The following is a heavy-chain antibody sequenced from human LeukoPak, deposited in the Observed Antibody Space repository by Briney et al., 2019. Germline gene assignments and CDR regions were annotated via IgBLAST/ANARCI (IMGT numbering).Heavy chain of an antibody. V-gene: IGHV1-3*01. CDR1: GYTFTSYA. J-gene: IGHJ4*02. Sequence: ASVKVSCKASGYTFTSYAMHWVRQAPGQRLEWMGWINAGNGNTKYSQKFQGRVTITRDTSASTAYMELRSLRSDDTAVYYCARLRGLAVAGGHDYWGQGTLVTVSS. D-gene: IGHD6-19*01. CDR3: ARLRGLAVAGGHDY. CDR2: INAGNGNT.